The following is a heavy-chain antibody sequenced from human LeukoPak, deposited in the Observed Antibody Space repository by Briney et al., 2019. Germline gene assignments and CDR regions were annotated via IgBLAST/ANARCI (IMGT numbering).Heavy chain of an antibody. J-gene: IGHJ4*02. CDR3: ARDSGDGYNYY. CDR2: ISSSSSYI. CDR1: GFTFSSYS. V-gene: IGHV3-21*01. D-gene: IGHD5-12*01. Sequence: GGSLRLSCAASGFTFSSYSMNWVRQAPGRGLEWVSSISSSSSYIYYADSVKGRFTISRDNAKNSLYLQMNSLRAEDTAVYYCARDSGDGYNYYWGQGTLVTVSS.